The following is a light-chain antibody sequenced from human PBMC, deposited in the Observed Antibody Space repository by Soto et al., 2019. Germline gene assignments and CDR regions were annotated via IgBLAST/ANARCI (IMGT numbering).Light chain of an antibody. Sequence: EIVLTQSPGTLSLSPGEGVTLSCRASQSIRSNFLAWYQQKPGQAPRLLIYGASNRATGIPDRFSGSGSGTDFTLTITRLEPEDFAVYYCQQYQSLTFGGGTKV. CDR3: QQYQSLT. CDR1: QSIRSNF. V-gene: IGKV3-20*01. J-gene: IGKJ4*01. CDR2: GAS.